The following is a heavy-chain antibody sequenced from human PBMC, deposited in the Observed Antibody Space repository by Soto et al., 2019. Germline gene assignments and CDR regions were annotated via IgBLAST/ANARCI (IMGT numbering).Heavy chain of an antibody. CDR1: GFIFRNFG. J-gene: IGHJ4*02. CDR3: FNVAFGY. Sequence: GGSLRLSCAASGFIFRNFGMHWVRRAPGKGLEWVATISGDGSEKYYVDSVKGRFTISRDNAQNSLYLQMNSLRAEDTALYYCFNVAFGYWGQGTLVTVSS. V-gene: IGHV3-7*01. CDR2: ISGDGSEK.